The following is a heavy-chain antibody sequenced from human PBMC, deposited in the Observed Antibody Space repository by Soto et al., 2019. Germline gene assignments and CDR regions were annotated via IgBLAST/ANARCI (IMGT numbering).Heavy chain of an antibody. V-gene: IGHV3-20*01. J-gene: IGHJ5*02. CDR2: INWNGGST. Sequence: EVQLVESGGGVVRPGGSLRLSCAASGFTFDDYGMSWVRQAPGKGLEWVSGINWNGGSTGHADSVKGRFTISRDNAKNSLYLQMNSLRAEDTALYPCARDVPVVAATPRWFDPWGQGTLVTVSS. CDR3: ARDVPVVAATPRWFDP. CDR1: GFTFDDYG. D-gene: IGHD2-15*01.